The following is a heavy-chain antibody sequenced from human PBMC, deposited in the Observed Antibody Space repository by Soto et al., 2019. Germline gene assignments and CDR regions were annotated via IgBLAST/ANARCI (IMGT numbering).Heavy chain of an antibody. CDR2: IQSKTDCGTT. V-gene: IGHV3-15*07. D-gene: IGHD2-8*01. CDR3: VLMVYANYFQH. CDR1: SVSNAW. J-gene: IGHJ1*01. Sequence: SVSNAWMNWVRQAPGKGLEWVGRIQSKTDCGTTDYAAPVKGRFTISRDDSKTTLYLQMNSLKTEDTAVYYCVLMVYANYFQHWGQGTLVTVSS.